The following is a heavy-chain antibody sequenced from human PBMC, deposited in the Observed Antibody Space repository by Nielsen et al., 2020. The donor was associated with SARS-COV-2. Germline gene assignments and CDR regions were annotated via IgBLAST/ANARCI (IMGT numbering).Heavy chain of an antibody. J-gene: IGHJ4*02. Sequence: GESLKISCKASGYTFTSYDINWVRKATGQGLEWMGYINPYNGDTGYAQKFQGRVTMTRDTSTSTVYMELRSLTSEDTATYYCARGLRAIVVVRDYWGQGTLVTVSS. CDR1: GYTFTSYD. V-gene: IGHV1-8*01. CDR2: INPYNGDT. CDR3: ARGLRAIVVVRDY. D-gene: IGHD2-21*01.